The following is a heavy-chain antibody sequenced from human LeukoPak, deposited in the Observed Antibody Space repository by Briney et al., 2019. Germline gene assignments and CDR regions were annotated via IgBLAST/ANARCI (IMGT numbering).Heavy chain of an antibody. CDR2: ISWSSANI. CDR3: ARVGTWELQRVFDY. J-gene: IGHJ4*02. V-gene: IGHV3-9*01. CDR1: GFTFDDYA. D-gene: IGHD1-26*01. Sequence: PGGSLRLSCAASGFTFDDYAMHWVRQAPGKGLEWVSGISWSSANIGYADSVKGRFAISRDNAKNSLYLQLSSLRVDDTAVYYCARVGTWELQRVFDYWGQGTLVTVSS.